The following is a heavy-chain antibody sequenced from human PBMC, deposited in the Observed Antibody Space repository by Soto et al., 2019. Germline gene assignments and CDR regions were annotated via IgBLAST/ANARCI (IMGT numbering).Heavy chain of an antibody. CDR3: VGGDNWRDEPSDY. V-gene: IGHV3-33*01. D-gene: IGHD1-1*01. Sequence: QVQLVESGGGVVQPGRSLRLSCAASGFMFTNHGMHWVRQAPGKGLEWVAVIWSDGNKRYYADSVKGRFTVSRDTSNNTLYRKRKNRGAEDTVIYYWVGGDNWRDEPSDYWGQGTLVPFSS. J-gene: IGHJ4*02. CDR2: IWSDGNKR. CDR1: GFMFTNHG.